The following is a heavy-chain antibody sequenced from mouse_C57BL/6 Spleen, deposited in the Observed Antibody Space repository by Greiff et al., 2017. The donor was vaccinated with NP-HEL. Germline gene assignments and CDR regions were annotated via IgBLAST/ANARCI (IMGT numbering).Heavy chain of an antibody. Sequence: QVQLKESGAELVRPGTSVKVSCKASGYAFTNYLIEWVKQRPGQGLEWIGVINPGSGGTNYNEKFKGKATLTADKSSSTAYMQLSSLTSEDSAVYFCARWGDYDVRGFAYWGQGTLVTVSA. CDR2: INPGSGGT. CDR3: ARWGDYDVRGFAY. V-gene: IGHV1-54*01. D-gene: IGHD2-4*01. J-gene: IGHJ3*01. CDR1: GYAFTNYL.